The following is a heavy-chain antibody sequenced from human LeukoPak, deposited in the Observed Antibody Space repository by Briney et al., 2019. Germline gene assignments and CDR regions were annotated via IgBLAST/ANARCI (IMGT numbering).Heavy chain of an antibody. D-gene: IGHD6-6*01. J-gene: IGHJ1*01. V-gene: IGHV4-59*01. CDR3: ARGGAARLHFQI. CDR2: IYHSGST. Sequence: SETLSLTCTVSGGSISTYYWNWIRQPPGKGLEWIGYIYHSGSTNYNPSLQSRVTISVDMSKNQFSLNLSSVTAADTAVYYCARGGAARLHFQIWGQGTLVTVSS. CDR1: GGSISTYY.